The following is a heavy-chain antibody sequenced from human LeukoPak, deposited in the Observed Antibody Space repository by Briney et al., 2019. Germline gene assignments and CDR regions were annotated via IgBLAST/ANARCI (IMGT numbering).Heavy chain of an antibody. V-gene: IGHV4-39*07. CDR2: IYYSGST. CDR3: AGTSSTNHYYYYYMDV. CDR1: GGSISSSSYY. Sequence: SETLSLTCTVSGGSISSSSYYWGWIRQPPGKGLEWIGSIYYSGSTYYNPSLKSRVTISVDTSKNQFSLKLSSVTAADTAVYYCAGTSSTNHYYYYYMDVWGKGTTVTVSS. D-gene: IGHD2-2*01. J-gene: IGHJ6*03.